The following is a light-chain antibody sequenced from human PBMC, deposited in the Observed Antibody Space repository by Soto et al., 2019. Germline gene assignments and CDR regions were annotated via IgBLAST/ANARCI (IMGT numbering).Light chain of an antibody. CDR3: QQFNNYQLT. CDR1: QGISSA. Sequence: AIQLTQSPSSLSASVGDRLTITCRASQGISSALAWYHQKPGTAPNLLIYDASSLESGVPSRFSGSESGTDFTQTISCLQPEDFATDYCQQFNNYQLTFGPGTKVDIK. CDR2: DAS. J-gene: IGKJ3*01. V-gene: IGKV1D-13*01.